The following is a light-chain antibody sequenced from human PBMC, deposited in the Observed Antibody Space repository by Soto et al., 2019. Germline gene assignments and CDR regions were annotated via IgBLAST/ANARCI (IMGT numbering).Light chain of an antibody. CDR2: SHN. CDR1: SSNIGSNT. V-gene: IGLV1-44*01. J-gene: IGLJ2*01. Sequence: QSVLTQPPSASGTPGQRVTISCSGSSSNIGSNTVNWYQHLPGTAPKLLIYSHNQRPSGVPDRFSGSTSGTSATLAISGLQSEDEADYYCAAWDDSLNGVLFGGGTKLTVL. CDR3: AAWDDSLNGVL.